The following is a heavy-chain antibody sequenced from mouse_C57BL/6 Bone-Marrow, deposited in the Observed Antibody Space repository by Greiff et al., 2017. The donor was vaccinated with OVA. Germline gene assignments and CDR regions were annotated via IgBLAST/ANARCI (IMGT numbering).Heavy chain of an antibody. J-gene: IGHJ2*01. CDR2: IDPENGDT. CDR3: ATYYYDYDRGYFDY. V-gene: IGHV14-4*01. Sequence: VQGVEPGAELVRPGASVKLSCTASGFNFKDDYMHWVKQRPEQGLEWIGWIDPENGDTEYASKFKGKATITADTSSITAYLQLSSLTSEDTAVYYGATYYYDYDRGYFDYWGQGTTLTVSS. D-gene: IGHD2-4*01. CDR1: GFNFKDDY.